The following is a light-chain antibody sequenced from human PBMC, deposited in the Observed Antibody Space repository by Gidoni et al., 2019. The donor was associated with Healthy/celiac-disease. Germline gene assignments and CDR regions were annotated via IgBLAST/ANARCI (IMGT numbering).Light chain of an antibody. CDR3: AAWDDSLSGPV. V-gene: IGLV1-47*01. Sequence: QSVLTQPPSASGTPGQRVTISCSGSSSNIGSNYVYWYQQLPGTAPKLLIYRNNQRPSVVPDRFSGSKSGTSASLAISGLRSEDEADYYCAAWDDSLSGPVFGGGTKLTV. CDR1: SSNIGSNY. CDR2: RNN. J-gene: IGLJ3*02.